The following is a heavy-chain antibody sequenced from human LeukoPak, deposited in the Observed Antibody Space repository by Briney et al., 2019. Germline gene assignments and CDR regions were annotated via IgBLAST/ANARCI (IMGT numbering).Heavy chain of an antibody. Sequence: PGGSLRLSCAASGFTFSSYGMSWVRQAPGKGLEWVSAISGSGGSTYYADSVKGRFTISRDNSKNTLYLQMNSLRAEDTAVYYCAKGGYYGSGSYYTPFFDYWGQGTLVTVSS. D-gene: IGHD3-10*01. CDR3: AKGGYYGSGSYYTPFFDY. CDR1: GFTFSSYG. J-gene: IGHJ4*02. CDR2: ISGSGGST. V-gene: IGHV3-23*01.